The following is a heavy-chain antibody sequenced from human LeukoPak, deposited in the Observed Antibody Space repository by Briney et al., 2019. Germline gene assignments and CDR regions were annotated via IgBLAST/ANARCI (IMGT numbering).Heavy chain of an antibody. CDR1: GFTLSNAW. J-gene: IGHJ4*02. Sequence: PGGSLRLSCSASGFTLSNAWMNWVRPAPGRGLEWVGRIKKKTDGGTTDYGAPVKDRFTISRDDSGNTVSLQMNSLKTEDTAVYYCIASRDDYNAFLLDYWGQGTLLTVSS. CDR2: IKKKTDGGTT. D-gene: IGHD5-24*01. CDR3: IASRDDYNAFLLDY. V-gene: IGHV3-15*01.